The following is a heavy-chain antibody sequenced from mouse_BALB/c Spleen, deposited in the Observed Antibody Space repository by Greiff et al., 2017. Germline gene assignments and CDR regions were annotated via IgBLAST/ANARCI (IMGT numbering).Heavy chain of an antibody. Sequence: EVMLVESGGDLVKPGGSLKLSCAASGFTFSSYGMSWVRQTPDKRLEWVATISSGGSYTYYPDSVKGRFTISRDNAKNTLYLQMSSLKSEDTAMYSGAGQGKYGNYSWFAYGGQGTLATVSA. CDR3: AGQGKYGNYSWFAY. CDR1: GFTFSSYG. V-gene: IGHV5-6*01. CDR2: ISSGGSYT. J-gene: IGHJ3*01. D-gene: IGHD2-10*02.